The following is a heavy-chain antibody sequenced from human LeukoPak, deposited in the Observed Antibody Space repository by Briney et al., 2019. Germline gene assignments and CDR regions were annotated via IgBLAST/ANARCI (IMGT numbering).Heavy chain of an antibody. CDR3: THRRELYDYGGHGFEH. Sequence: SGPTLVKPTQTLTLTCTFSGFSLTTSGVGVGWIRQPPGKALEWLASIYYNDDKRFSTSPRSRLTITKDTSKNQVVLTMTNMDPVDTATYYCTHRRELYDYGGHGFEHWGQGTLVTVSS. V-gene: IGHV2-5*01. D-gene: IGHD4/OR15-4a*01. J-gene: IGHJ4*02. CDR2: IYYNDDK. CDR1: GFSLTTSGVG.